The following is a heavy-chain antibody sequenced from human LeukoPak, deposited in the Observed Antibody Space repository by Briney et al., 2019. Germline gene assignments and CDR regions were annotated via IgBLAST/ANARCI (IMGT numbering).Heavy chain of an antibody. CDR3: ARANYYDSSGYPVPFDP. J-gene: IGHJ5*02. Sequence: GGSLRLSCAASGFTFDDYGMSWVRQAPGKGLEWVSGINWNGGSTGYADSVKCRFTISRDNAKNSLYLQMNSLRAEDTALYYCARANYYDSSGYPVPFDPWGQGTLVTVSS. CDR1: GFTFDDYG. D-gene: IGHD3-22*01. CDR2: INWNGGST. V-gene: IGHV3-20*04.